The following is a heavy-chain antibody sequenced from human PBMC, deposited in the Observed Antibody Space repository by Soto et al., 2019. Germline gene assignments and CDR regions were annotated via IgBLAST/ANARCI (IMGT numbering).Heavy chain of an antibody. CDR1: GGSFSGYY. V-gene: IGHV4-34*01. CDR2: INHSGST. CDR3: ARGHPRLTTVVTRYYYYGMDG. Sequence: TSETLSLTCAVYGGSFSGYYWSWIRQSPGKGLEWIGEINHSGSTNYNPSLKSRVTISVDTSKNQFSLKLSSVTAADTAVYYCARGHPRLTTVVTRYYYYGMDGWGQGTTVTVSS. D-gene: IGHD4-17*01. J-gene: IGHJ6*02.